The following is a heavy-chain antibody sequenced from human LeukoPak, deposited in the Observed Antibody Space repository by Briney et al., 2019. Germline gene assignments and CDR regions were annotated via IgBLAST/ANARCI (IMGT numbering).Heavy chain of an antibody. Sequence: PSETLSLTCAVYGGSVGGYYWGWIRQPPGKGLEWIGSIYYSGSTYYNPSLKSRVTISVDTSKNQFSLKLSSVTAADTAVYYCAKRPVVPAARGVDSLDYWGQGTLVTVSS. CDR1: GGSVGGYY. CDR3: AKRPVVPAARGVDSLDY. CDR2: IYYSGST. D-gene: IGHD2-2*01. J-gene: IGHJ4*02. V-gene: IGHV4-39*01.